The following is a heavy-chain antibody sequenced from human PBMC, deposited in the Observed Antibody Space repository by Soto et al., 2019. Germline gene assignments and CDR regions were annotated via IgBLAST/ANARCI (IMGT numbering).Heavy chain of an antibody. CDR2: INTYNGNT. V-gene: IGHV1-18*01. CDR3: AKVQEKWSKFFDF. Sequence: QGQLVQSGAEVKKPGASVKVSCKASGYTFTNYGVSWVRQAPGQGLEWMGWINTYNGNTNYAQKFQGRVTMTTDTSTNTAYMELRSLRSDDTAVYYCAKVQEKWSKFFDFWGQGALVTVSS. CDR1: GYTFTNYG. D-gene: IGHD2-15*01. J-gene: IGHJ4*02.